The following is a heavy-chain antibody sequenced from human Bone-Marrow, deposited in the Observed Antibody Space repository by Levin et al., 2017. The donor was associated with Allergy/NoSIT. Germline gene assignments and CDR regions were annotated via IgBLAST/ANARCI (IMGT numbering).Heavy chain of an antibody. CDR1: GFTFSSYA. CDR3: AKGAYCSSTSCYPLMNAFDI. V-gene: IGHV3-23*01. CDR2: ISGSGGST. J-gene: IGHJ3*02. Sequence: AGGSLRLSCAASGFTFSSYAMSWVRQAPGKGLEWVSAISGSGGSTYYADSVKGRFTISRDNSKNTLYLQMNSLRAEDTAVYYCAKGAYCSSTSCYPLMNAFDIWGQGTMVTVSS. D-gene: IGHD2-2*01.